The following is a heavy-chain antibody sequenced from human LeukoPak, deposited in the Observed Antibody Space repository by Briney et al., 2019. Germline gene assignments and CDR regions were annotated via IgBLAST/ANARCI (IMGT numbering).Heavy chain of an antibody. J-gene: IGHJ6*02. CDR3: ARDRWLLVATAKENYYYYGMDV. CDR2: ISSSGSTI. CDR1: GFTFSSYE. D-gene: IGHD5-12*01. Sequence: GGSLRLSCAASGFTFSSYEMNWVRQAPGKGLEWVSYISSSGSTIYYADSVKGRFTISRDNAKNSLYLQMNSLRGEDTAVYYCARDRWLLVATAKENYYYYGMDVWGQGTTVTVSS. V-gene: IGHV3-48*03.